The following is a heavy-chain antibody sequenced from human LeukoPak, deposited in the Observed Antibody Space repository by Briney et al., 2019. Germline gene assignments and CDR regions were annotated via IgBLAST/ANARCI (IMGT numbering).Heavy chain of an antibody. Sequence: GGSLRLSCAASGFTFSSYAMTWVRLATGKGLEWVSAISGGGGSTFYADSVKGRFTISRDNSKNTLYLQVNSLRAEDTALYYCAKALGPTYSYGLDCWGQGTLVTVSS. V-gene: IGHV3-23*01. J-gene: IGHJ4*02. CDR1: GFTFSSYA. D-gene: IGHD5-18*01. CDR2: ISGGGGST. CDR3: AKALGPTYSYGLDC.